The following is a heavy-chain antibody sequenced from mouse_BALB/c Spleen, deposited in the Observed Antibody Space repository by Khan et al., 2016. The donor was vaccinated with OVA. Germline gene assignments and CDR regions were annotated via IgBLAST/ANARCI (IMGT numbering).Heavy chain of an antibody. J-gene: IGHJ2*01. V-gene: IGHV3-2*02. CDR1: GYSITSGYA. Sequence: EVQLQESGPGLVKPSQSLSLTCTVTGYSITSGYAWNWIRQFPGNKLEWMGYISYSGVTSYTPSLTSRISITRDTSKNQFFLQLNSVTTEDTATYYCARGNYYGYYIDYWGQGTTLTVSS. CDR2: ISYSGVT. CDR3: ARGNYYGYYIDY. D-gene: IGHD1-1*01.